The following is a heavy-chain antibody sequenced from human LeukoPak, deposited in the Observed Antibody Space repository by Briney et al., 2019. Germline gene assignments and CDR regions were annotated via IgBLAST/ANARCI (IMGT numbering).Heavy chain of an antibody. Sequence: PGRSLRLSCAASGFTFSSYEMKSVRQAPGKGLEWVSYISSSGSTIYYADSVKGRFTISRDNAKNSLYLQMNSLRAEDTAVYYCAELGITMIGGVWGKGTTVTISS. J-gene: IGHJ6*04. CDR2: ISSSGSTI. CDR1: GFTFSSYE. CDR3: AELGITMIGGV. D-gene: IGHD3-10*02. V-gene: IGHV3-48*03.